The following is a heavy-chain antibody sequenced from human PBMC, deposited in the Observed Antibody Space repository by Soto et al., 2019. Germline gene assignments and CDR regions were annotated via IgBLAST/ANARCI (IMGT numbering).Heavy chain of an antibody. CDR1: GFTFSNYA. D-gene: IGHD3-22*01. CDR3: AKDLDYYDSSGPIDY. V-gene: IGHV3-23*04. CDR2: ISGSGASP. J-gene: IGHJ4*02. Sequence: EVELVESGGGLVQPGGSLRLSCAASGFTFSNYALSWVRQAPGKGLECVSAISGSGASPYYADSVKGRFTISRDNSKNTVSLQMRSLRAEDTAIYYCAKDLDYYDSSGPIDYWGQGTLVTVSS.